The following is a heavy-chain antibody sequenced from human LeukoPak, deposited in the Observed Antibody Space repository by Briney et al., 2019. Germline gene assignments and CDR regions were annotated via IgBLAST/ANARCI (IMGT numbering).Heavy chain of an antibody. CDR3: AKDPDSSDYNWFDP. CDR2: ISGSGDST. CDR1: GFTFSSYA. D-gene: IGHD3-22*01. V-gene: IGHV3-23*01. J-gene: IGHJ5*02. Sequence: GGTLRLSCAASGFTFSSYAMSWVRQAPGKGLEWVSAISGSGDSTYYADSVKGRFTISRDNSKNTLYLQMNSLRAEDTAVYYCAKDPDSSDYNWFDPWGQGTLVTVSS.